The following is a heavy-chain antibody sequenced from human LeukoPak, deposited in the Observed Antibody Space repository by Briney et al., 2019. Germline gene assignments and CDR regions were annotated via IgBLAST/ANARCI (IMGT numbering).Heavy chain of an antibody. CDR2: ISYDGSNK. D-gene: IGHD6-13*01. V-gene: IGHV3-30*18. CDR3: AKDRLQGAAAGYYFDY. Sequence: PGGSLRLSCAASGFTFSSYDIHWVRQAPGKGLEWVAVISYDGSNKYYADSVKGRFTISRDNSKNTLYLQMNSLRPEDTAVYHCAKDRLQGAAAGYYFDYWGQGTLVTVSS. CDR1: GFTFSSYD. J-gene: IGHJ4*02.